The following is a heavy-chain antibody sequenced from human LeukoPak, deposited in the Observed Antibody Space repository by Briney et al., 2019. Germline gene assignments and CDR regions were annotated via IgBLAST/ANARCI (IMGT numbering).Heavy chain of an antibody. V-gene: IGHV2-70*20. J-gene: IGHJ4*02. D-gene: IGHD4-23*01. Sequence: SGPTLVNPTQTLTVTCTFPGFSLSTSGMCVSWVRQPPGKALEWLALIDWDDDKFYSTSLKTRLTISKDTSRNQVVLTMTNMDPVDTATYYCARIQAYGGNSEGYYFNYRGQGTLVTVSS. CDR2: IDWDDDK. CDR3: ARIQAYGGNSEGYYFNY. CDR1: GFSLSTSGMC.